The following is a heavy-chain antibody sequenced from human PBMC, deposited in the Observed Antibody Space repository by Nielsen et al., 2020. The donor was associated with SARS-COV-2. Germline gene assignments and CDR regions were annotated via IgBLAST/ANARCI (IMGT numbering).Heavy chain of an antibody. CDR2: IKQDGSEK. CDR1: GFTFSSYW. Sequence: GESLKISCAASGFTFSSYWMSWVRQAPGKGLEWVANIKQDGSEKYYVDSVKGRFTISRDNAKNSLYLQMNSLRAEDTAVYYCARSDYCGGDCSPLDYYYGMDVWGQGTTVTVSS. V-gene: IGHV3-7*01. J-gene: IGHJ6*02. D-gene: IGHD2-21*02. CDR3: ARSDYCGGDCSPLDYYYGMDV.